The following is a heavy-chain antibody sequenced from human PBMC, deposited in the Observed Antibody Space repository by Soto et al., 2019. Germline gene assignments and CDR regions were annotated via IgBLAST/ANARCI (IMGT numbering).Heavy chain of an antibody. CDR3: ASPVLRYFDWLQWHYGMDV. CDR1: GFTFSSYE. Sequence: PVGSLRLSCAASGFTFSSYEMNWVRQAPGKGLEWVSYISSSGSTIYYADSVKGRFTISRDNAKNSLYLQMNSLRAEDTAVYYCASPVLRYFDWLQWHYGMDVWGQGTTVTVSS. J-gene: IGHJ6*02. V-gene: IGHV3-48*03. CDR2: ISSSGSTI. D-gene: IGHD3-9*01.